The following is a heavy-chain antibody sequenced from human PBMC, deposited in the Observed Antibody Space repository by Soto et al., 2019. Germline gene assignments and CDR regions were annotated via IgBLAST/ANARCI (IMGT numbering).Heavy chain of an antibody. V-gene: IGHV1-69*13. D-gene: IGHD3-3*01. CDR2: IIPIFGTA. CDR3: ARVPYYDFWSGDDAFDI. CDR1: GGTFSSYA. Sequence: GASVKVPCKASGGTFSSYAISWVRQAPGQGLEWMGGIIPIFGTANYAQKFQGRVTITADESTSTAYMELSSLRSEDTAVYYCARVPYYDFWSGDDAFDIWGQGTMVTVSS. J-gene: IGHJ3*02.